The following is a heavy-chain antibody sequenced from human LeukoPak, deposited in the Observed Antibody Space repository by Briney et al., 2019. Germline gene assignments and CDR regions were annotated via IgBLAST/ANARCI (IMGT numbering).Heavy chain of an antibody. CDR3: ARDGGDTLLRGVTNWFDP. D-gene: IGHD3-10*01. CDR2: INPDSGGT. J-gene: IGHJ5*02. Sequence: ASVKVSCKASGYTFTGYYIHWVRQAPGQGLEWMGWINPDSGGTNYAHKFQDRVTMTRDTSISTAYMELNSLTSDDTAVFYCARDGGDTLLRGVTNWFDPWGQGTLVTVSS. V-gene: IGHV1-2*02. CDR1: GYTFTGYY.